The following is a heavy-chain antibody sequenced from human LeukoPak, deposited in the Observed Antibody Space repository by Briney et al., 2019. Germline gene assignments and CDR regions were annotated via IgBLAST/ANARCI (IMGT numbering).Heavy chain of an antibody. Sequence: PGGSLRLSCAASGFTFSSYAMHWVRQAPGKGLEWVAVISYDGSNKYYADSVKGRFTISRDNSKNTLYLQMNSLRAEDTAVYYCARVGGYYYDSSGFEELYFDYWGQGTLVTVSS. CDR3: ARVGGYYYDSSGFEELYFDY. CDR1: GFTFSSYA. D-gene: IGHD3-22*01. V-gene: IGHV3-30-3*01. CDR2: ISYDGSNK. J-gene: IGHJ4*02.